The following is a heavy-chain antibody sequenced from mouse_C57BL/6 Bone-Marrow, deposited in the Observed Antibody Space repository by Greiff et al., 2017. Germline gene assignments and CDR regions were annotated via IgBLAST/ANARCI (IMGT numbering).Heavy chain of an antibody. CDR1: GFSLTSYG. D-gene: IGHD1-1*01. V-gene: IGHV2-2*01. Sequence: VMLVESGPGLVQPSQSLSITCTVSGFSLTSYGVHWVRQSPGKGLEWLGVIWSGGSTDYNAAFISRLSISKDNSKSQVFFKMNSLQADDTAIYYCAIITTVVAPYWYFDVWGTGTTVTVSS. CDR3: AIITTVVAPYWYFDV. CDR2: IWSGGST. J-gene: IGHJ1*03.